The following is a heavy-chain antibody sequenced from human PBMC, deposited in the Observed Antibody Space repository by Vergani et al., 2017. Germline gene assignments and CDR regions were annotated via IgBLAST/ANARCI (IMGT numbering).Heavy chain of an antibody. J-gene: IGHJ6*03. CDR3: ARGPVYYDSSGYYSYYYMDV. CDR2: INPNSGGT. V-gene: IGHV1-2*02. D-gene: IGHD3-22*01. CDR1: GYTFTGYY. Sequence: QVQLVQSGAEVKKPGASVKVSCKASGYTFTGYYMHWVRQAPGQGLEWMGWINPNSGGTNYAQKFQGRVTMTRDTSISTAYMELSRLRSDDTAVYYCARGPVYYDSSGYYSYYYMDVWGKGTTVTVSS.